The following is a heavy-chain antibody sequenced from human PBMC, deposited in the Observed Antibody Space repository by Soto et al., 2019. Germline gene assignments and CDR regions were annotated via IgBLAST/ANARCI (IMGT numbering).Heavy chain of an antibody. D-gene: IGHD4-17*01. CDR3: ARGGDYGGKGYYYYYYMDV. CDR2: INHSGST. CDR1: GGSFSGYY. J-gene: IGHJ6*03. Sequence: SETLSLTCAVYGGSFSGYYWSWIRQPPGKGLEWIGEINHSGSTNYNPSLKSRVTISVDTSKNQFSLKLSSVTAADTAVYYCARGGDYGGKGYYYYYYMDVWAKGTTVTVSS. V-gene: IGHV4-34*01.